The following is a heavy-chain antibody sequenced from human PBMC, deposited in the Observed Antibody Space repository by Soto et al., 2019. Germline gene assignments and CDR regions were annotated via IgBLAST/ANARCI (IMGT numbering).Heavy chain of an antibody. D-gene: IGHD3-3*01. CDR2: ISAYNGNT. CDR3: ARDRVDGLVLRSQ. CDR1: GYTFTSYG. J-gene: IGHJ4*02. V-gene: IGHV1-18*01. Sequence: ASVKVSCKASGYTFTSYGISWVRQAPGQGLEWMGWISAYNGNTNYAQKLQGRVTMTTTTSTSKAYMEVRSLRSDDTAVYYCARDRVDGLVLRSQWGQGTLVTVSS.